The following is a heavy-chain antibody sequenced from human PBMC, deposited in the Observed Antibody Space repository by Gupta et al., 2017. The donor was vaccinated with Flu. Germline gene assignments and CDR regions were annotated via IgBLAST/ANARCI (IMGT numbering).Heavy chain of an antibody. J-gene: IGHJ4*02. D-gene: IGHD1-7*01. CDR2: INSDGTST. V-gene: IGHV3-74*03. CDR3: ATSRTFDY. CDR1: GFTFSSYW. Sequence: EVQLVESGGGLVQPGGSLRRSCAASGFTFSSYWMHWVRQPPGKGRVWVSRINSDGTSTTYADSVKGRFTISRDNAKNTLYLQMNSLRAEDTAVYYCATSRTFDYWGQGTLVTVSS.